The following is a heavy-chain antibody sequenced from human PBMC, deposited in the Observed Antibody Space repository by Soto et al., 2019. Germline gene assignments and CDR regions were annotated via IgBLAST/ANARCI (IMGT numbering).Heavy chain of an antibody. V-gene: IGHV3-48*02. Sequence: LVESGGALVYPGGSLRLSCIASGFSFSDYSMNWVRQAPGKRLQWVSYISSSSDKTYYADSVKGRFTVSRDNAKNALFLEMNSLRDDATATYYCARLPKGSLVTAWGQGTRVTVSS. D-gene: IGHD2-21*02. CDR2: ISSSSDKT. J-gene: IGHJ4*02. CDR1: GFSFSDYS. CDR3: ARLPKGSLVTA.